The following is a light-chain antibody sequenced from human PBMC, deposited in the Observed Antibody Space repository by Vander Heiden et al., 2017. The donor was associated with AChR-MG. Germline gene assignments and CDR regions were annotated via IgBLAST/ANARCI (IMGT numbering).Light chain of an antibody. CDR2: DVN. J-gene: IGLJ2*01. V-gene: IGLV2-14*03. CDR3: SSYTSSSTPVV. Sequence: QSALTQPASVSQSPGQSITIPCTGTSSDIAIYNYVSWYQQHPGKAPKLMIYDVNIRPSGVSTRFSGSKSGRTASLTISGLQAEDEADYYCSSYTSSSTPVVFGGGTKLTVL. CDR1: SSDIAIYNY.